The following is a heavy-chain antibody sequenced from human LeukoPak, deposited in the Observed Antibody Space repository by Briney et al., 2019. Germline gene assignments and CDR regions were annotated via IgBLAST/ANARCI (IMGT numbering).Heavy chain of an antibody. CDR1: GFTFSDYY. J-gene: IGHJ4*02. CDR2: IRSSGSTI. CDR3: ARGSRETTYYFDY. V-gene: IGHV3-11*01. D-gene: IGHD1-1*01. Sequence: PGGSLRLSCAASGFTFSDYYMSWIRQAPGKGLEWVSYIRSSGSTIYYADSVKGRFTISRDNAKNSLYLQLNSLRAEDTALYYCARGSRETTYYFDYWGQGTLVTVSS.